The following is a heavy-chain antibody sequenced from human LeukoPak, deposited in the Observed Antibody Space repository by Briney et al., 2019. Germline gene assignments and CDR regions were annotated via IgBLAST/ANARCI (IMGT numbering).Heavy chain of an antibody. J-gene: IGHJ6*02. CDR2: IGTAGDT. Sequence: GGSLRLSCAASGFTFSSYDMHWVRQPTGKGLEWVSAIGTAGDTYYPGSVKGRFTIPRENAKNSLYLRMNSLRAGDTAVYYCARGPLSPYYYYGMDVWGQGTTVTVSS. CDR3: ARGPLSPYYYYGMDV. CDR1: GFTFSSYD. V-gene: IGHV3-13*01.